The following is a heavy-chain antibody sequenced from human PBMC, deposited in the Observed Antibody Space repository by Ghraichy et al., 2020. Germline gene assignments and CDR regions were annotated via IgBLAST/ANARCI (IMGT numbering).Heavy chain of an antibody. CDR3: AREVTMVRGVMGHHFDY. V-gene: IGHV3-33*01. J-gene: IGHJ4*02. CDR1: GFTFSSYG. D-gene: IGHD3-10*01. Sequence: LSLTCAASGFTFSSYGMHWVRQAPGKGLEWVAVIWYDGSNKYYADSVKGRFTISRDNSKNTLYLQMNSLRAEDTAVYYCAREVTMVRGVMGHHFDYWGQGTLVTVSS. CDR2: IWYDGSNK.